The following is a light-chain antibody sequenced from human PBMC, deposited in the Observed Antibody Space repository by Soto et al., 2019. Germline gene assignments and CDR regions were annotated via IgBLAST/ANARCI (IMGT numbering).Light chain of an antibody. CDR1: KLGDKY. CDR2: QDS. CDR3: QAWDSSTVV. Sequence: SYELTQPPSVPVSPGQTATITCSGGKLGDKYACWYQQKPGQSPVLVIYQDSKRPSGIPERFSGSNSGNTATLTISGTQAMDEADYYCQAWDSSTVVFGGGTKLTVL. V-gene: IGLV3-1*01. J-gene: IGLJ2*01.